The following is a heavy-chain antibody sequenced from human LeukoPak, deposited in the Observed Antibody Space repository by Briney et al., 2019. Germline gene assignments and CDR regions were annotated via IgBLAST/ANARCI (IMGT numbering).Heavy chain of an antibody. V-gene: IGHV4-39*07. D-gene: IGHD6-13*01. CDR3: ARRAKCSSSWIYYYYMDV. CDR1: GDSIKSSSYY. J-gene: IGHJ6*03. CDR2: IYYSGTT. Sequence: SETLSLTCTVSGDSIKSSSYYWAWVRQPPGKGLEWIASIYYSGTTYYNPSLKSRVTISVDTSKNQFSLKLSSVTAADTAVYYCARRAKCSSSWIYYYYMDVWGKGTTVTVSS.